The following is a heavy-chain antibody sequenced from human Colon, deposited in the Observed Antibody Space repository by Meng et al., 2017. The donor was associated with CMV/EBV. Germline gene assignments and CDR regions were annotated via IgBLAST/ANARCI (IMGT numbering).Heavy chain of an antibody. J-gene: IGHJ2*01. CDR2: LSTTSAYI. Sequence: CEASEFTFRSHALSWVRQAPGKVLDWVSSLSTTSAYIFYAGSVKGRFTISRDNARNSLYLQMNSLRVEDTAVYYCVRRSKSNWYFDLWGRGTLVTVSS. V-gene: IGHV3-21*01. CDR3: VRRSKSNWYFDL. CDR1: EFTFRSHA.